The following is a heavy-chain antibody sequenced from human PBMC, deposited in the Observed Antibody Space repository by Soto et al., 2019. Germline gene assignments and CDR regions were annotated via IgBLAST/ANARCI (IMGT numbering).Heavy chain of an antibody. Sequence: GESLKISCQGSGYSFTNYWIGWVRQMPGKGLEWMGIIYPDDSDTRYSPTFQGQVTISADKSISTAYLHWSSLRASDTAMYYCARCGTTIVTDFFDYWGQGALVTVSS. V-gene: IGHV5-51*01. D-gene: IGHD3-16*02. CDR1: GYSFTNYW. CDR2: IYPDDSDT. J-gene: IGHJ4*02. CDR3: ARCGTTIVTDFFDY.